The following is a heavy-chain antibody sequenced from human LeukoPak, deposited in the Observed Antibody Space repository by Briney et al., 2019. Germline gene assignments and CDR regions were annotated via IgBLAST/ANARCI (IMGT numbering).Heavy chain of an antibody. J-gene: IGHJ6*03. D-gene: IGHD6-19*01. V-gene: IGHV4-38-2*01. CDR3: ARGIRVAGKSFYYYYYYMDV. CDR2: IYDSGST. CDR1: GYSIRSGYY. Sequence: KASETLSLTSAVSGYSIRSGYYWGWIRQLQGKGLEGIGSIYDSGSTYYNPSAKSRVTREVETCKNKLSLKLSSVTAADTSVYYCARGIRVAGKSFYYYYYYMDVWGKGTTVTVSS.